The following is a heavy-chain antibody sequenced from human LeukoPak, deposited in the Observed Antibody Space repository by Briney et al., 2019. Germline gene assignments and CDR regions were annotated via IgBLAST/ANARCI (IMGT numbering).Heavy chain of an antibody. V-gene: IGHV3-7*01. J-gene: IGHJ4*02. CDR1: GFTFSSYW. CDR3: ASSFWSGYYGY. Sequence: GGSLRLSCAASGFTFSSYWMSWVRQAPGKGLEWVANIKQDGSEKYYVDSVKGRFTISRDNAKNSLYLQMNSLRAEDTAVYYCASSFWSGYYGYWGQGTLVTVSS. CDR2: IKQDGSEK. D-gene: IGHD3-3*01.